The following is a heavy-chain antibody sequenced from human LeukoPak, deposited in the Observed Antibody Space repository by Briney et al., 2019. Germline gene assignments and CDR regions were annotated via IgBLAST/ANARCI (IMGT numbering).Heavy chain of an antibody. CDR2: ISSNGGST. J-gene: IGHJ4*02. D-gene: IGHD2-15*01. V-gene: IGHV3-64*01. Sequence: GGSLRLSCAASGFTFSSYAMHWVRQAPGKGLEYVSAISSNGGSTYYANSVKGRFTISRDNAKNTLYLQMNSLRAEDTALYYCATSARTYIGSSLDYWGQGTLVTVSS. CDR1: GFTFSSYA. CDR3: ATSARTYIGSSLDY.